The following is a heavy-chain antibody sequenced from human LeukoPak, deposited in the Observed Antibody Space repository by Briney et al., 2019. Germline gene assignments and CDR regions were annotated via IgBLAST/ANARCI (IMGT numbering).Heavy chain of an antibody. V-gene: IGHV1-69*13. CDR2: IIPIFGTT. J-gene: IGHJ4*02. D-gene: IGHD5-12*01. CDR3: ARRVLRRGYSGYGGLDY. Sequence: GASVKVSCTASGGTFSSYAINWVRQAPGQGLEWVGGIIPIFGTTNYAQRFQGRVTITADESTSTAYMELSSLRSEDTAVYYCARRVLRRGYSGYGGLDYWGQGTLVTVSS. CDR1: GGTFSSYA.